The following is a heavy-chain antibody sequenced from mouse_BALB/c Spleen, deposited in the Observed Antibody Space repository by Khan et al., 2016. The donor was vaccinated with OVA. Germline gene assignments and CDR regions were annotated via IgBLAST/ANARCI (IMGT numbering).Heavy chain of an antibody. CDR1: GYSFTDYN. V-gene: IGHV1S135*01. J-gene: IGHJ2*01. D-gene: IGHD1-1*01. CDR3: VRADYDGSSYYFDY. CDR2: IDPYNGGT. Sequence: VQLQQSGPELVKPGASVKVSCKASGYSFTDYNMFWVKQSHGKSLEWIGYIDPYNGGTSYNQKFKGKATLTVDKSSSTAFMHLSSLTSEDSAVFYCVRADYDGSSYYFDYWGQGTTLTVSS.